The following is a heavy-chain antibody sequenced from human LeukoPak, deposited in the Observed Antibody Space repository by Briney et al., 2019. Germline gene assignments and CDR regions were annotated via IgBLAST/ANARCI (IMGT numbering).Heavy chain of an antibody. CDR2: ISDSDSGSGT. Sequence: QPGGSLRLSCAASGFTFSSYAMSWVRQAPGKGLEWVSSISDSDSGSGTYYADSVKGRFTISRDNSKNTLYLQMNSLRVEDTAVYYCAKDGRGGTPSSRYFDWGQGTLVTVSS. V-gene: IGHV3-23*01. CDR1: GFTFSSYA. D-gene: IGHD3-9*01. J-gene: IGHJ4*02. CDR3: AKDGRGGTPSSRYFD.